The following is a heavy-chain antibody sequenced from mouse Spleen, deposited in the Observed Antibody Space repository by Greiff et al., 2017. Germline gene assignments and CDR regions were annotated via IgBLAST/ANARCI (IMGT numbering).Heavy chain of an antibody. CDR3: ARGEGNFDYYAMDY. CDR1: GYTFTDYY. D-gene: IGHD2-1*01. CDR2: INPNNGGT. J-gene: IGHJ4*01. Sequence: VQLQQSGPELVKPGASVKISCKASGYTFTDYYMNWVKQSHGKSLEWIGDINPNNGGTSYNQKFKGKATLTVDKSSSTAYMELRSLTSEDSAVYYCARGEGNFDYYAMDYWGQGTSVTVSS. V-gene: IGHV1-26*01.